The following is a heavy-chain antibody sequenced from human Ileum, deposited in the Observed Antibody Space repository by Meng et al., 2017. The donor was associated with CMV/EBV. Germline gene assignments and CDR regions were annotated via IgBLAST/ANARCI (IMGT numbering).Heavy chain of an antibody. J-gene: IGHJ5*02. D-gene: IGHD1-20*01. CDR3: ARHVPYDWRNWFDP. CDR1: GDSITSSYY. V-gene: IGHV4-39*01. Sequence: GSLRLSCTVSGDSITSSYYWGWIRQPPGKGLEWIGTIYYGGNSYYDPSLKSRLTISIDTSKNQFSLSLNSVTAADTAVYFCARHVPYDWRNWFDPWGQGIPVTVSS. CDR2: IYYGGNS.